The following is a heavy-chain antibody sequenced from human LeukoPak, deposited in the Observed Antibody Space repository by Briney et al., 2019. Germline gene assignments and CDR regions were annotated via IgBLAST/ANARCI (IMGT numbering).Heavy chain of an antibody. CDR3: ATSHDSAGND. CDR2: IRHDGNAK. J-gene: IGHJ4*02. V-gene: IGHV3-7*01. CDR1: GFAFSDFW. Sequence: GGSLRLSCAASGFAFSDFWMSWVRQAPGKGLEWVANIRHDGNAKNYVPSVRGRFTISRNNAKNSLYLQMNSLTVEDTAVYYCATSHDSAGNDWGQGTLVTVSS. D-gene: IGHD2-15*01.